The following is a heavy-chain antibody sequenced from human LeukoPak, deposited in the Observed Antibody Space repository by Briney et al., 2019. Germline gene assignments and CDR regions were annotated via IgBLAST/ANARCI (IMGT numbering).Heavy chain of an antibody. CDR2: INPNSGGT. D-gene: IGHD3-22*01. CDR3: AREAQYYYDSSGCYIFDY. CDR1: GYTFTGYY. V-gene: IGHV1-2*02. J-gene: IGHJ4*02. Sequence: ASVKVSCKASGYTFTGYYMHWVRQAPGQGLEWMGWINPNSGGTNYAQKFQGRVTMTRDTSISTAYMELSRLRSDDTAVYYCAREAQYYYDSSGCYIFDYWGQGTLVTVSS.